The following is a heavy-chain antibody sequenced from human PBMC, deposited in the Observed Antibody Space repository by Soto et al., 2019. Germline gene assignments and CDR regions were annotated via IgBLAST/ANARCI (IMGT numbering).Heavy chain of an antibody. Sequence: QVQLVESGGGVVQPGRSLRLSCAASGFTFSSYGMHWVRQAPGKGLEWVAVIWYDGSNKYYADSVKGRFTISRDNSKNTLYLQMNSLGTEDTAVYYCARAKKAVVRYFYEYQYYYFYYGMDFWGQGTTVTVSS. CDR3: ARAKKAVVRYFYEYQYYYFYYGMDF. CDR2: IWYDGSNK. V-gene: IGHV3-33*01. D-gene: IGHD3-9*01. J-gene: IGHJ6*02. CDR1: GFTFSSYG.